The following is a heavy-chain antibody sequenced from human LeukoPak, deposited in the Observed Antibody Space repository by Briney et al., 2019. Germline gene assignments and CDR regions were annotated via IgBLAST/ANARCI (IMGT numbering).Heavy chain of an antibody. Sequence: SETLSLTCTVSGASISSYYWGWIRQPPGKGLEWIGYIYYSGSTNYNPSLKSRVTISVDTSKNQFSLKLSSVTAADTAVYYCARGADSSGYYSIFYFDYWGQGTLVTVSS. V-gene: IGHV4-59*01. D-gene: IGHD3-22*01. CDR3: ARGADSSGYYSIFYFDY. CDR2: IYYSGST. CDR1: GASISSYY. J-gene: IGHJ4*02.